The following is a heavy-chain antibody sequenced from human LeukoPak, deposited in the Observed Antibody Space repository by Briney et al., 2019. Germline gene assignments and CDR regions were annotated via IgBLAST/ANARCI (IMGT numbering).Heavy chain of an antibody. CDR3: ARVGYYGSGSYYEAPS. D-gene: IGHD3-10*01. Sequence: GSLRLSCVASGFTFSNAWMSWVRQAPGKGLEWIGEINDSGSTNYNPSLKSRVTISVDTSKNQFSLRLSSVTAADTAVYYCARVGYYGSGSYYEAPSWGQGTLVTVSS. CDR2: INDSGST. V-gene: IGHV4-34*01. J-gene: IGHJ5*02. CDR1: GFTFSNAW.